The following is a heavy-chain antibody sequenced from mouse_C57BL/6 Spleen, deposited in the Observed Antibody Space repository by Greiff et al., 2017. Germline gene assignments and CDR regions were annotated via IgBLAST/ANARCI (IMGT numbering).Heavy chain of an antibody. V-gene: IGHV1-64*01. J-gene: IGHJ4*01. CDR2: IHPNSGST. CDR1: GYTFTSYW. D-gene: IGHD2-1*01. Sequence: QVQLQQPGAELVKPGASVKLSCKASGYTFTSYWMHWVKQRPGQGLEWIGMIHPNSGSTNYNEKFKSKATLTEDKSSSTAYMQLSSLTSEDSAVYYCARAYGNDYAMDYWGQGTSVTVSS. CDR3: ARAYGNDYAMDY.